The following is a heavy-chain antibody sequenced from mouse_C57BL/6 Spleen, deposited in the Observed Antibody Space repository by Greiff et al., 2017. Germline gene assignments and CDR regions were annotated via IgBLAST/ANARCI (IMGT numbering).Heavy chain of an antibody. V-gene: IGHV1-76*01. CDR3: ARGGYDYNYYAMDY. CDR2: IYPGSGNT. CDR1: GYTFTDYY. J-gene: IGHJ4*01. D-gene: IGHD2-4*01. Sequence: QVQLKESGAELVRPGASVKLSCKASGYTFTDYYINWVKQRPGQGLEWIARIYPGSGNTYYNEKFKGKATLTAEKSSSTAYMQLSSLTSEDSAVYFCARGGYDYNYYAMDYWGQGTSVTVSS.